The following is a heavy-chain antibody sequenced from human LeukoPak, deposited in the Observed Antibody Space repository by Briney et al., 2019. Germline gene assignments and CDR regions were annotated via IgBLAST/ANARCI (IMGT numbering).Heavy chain of an antibody. D-gene: IGHD2-8*01. Sequence: SQTLSLTCTVSGGSISSGGYYWSWIRQHPGKGLEWIGYIYYSGSTYYNPSLKSRVTISVDTSKNQFFLKLSSVTAADTAVYYCVLAPNSNWFDFWGQGTRVTVSS. J-gene: IGHJ5*01. CDR2: IYYSGST. V-gene: IGHV4-31*03. CDR3: VLAPNSNWFDF. CDR1: GGSISSGGYY.